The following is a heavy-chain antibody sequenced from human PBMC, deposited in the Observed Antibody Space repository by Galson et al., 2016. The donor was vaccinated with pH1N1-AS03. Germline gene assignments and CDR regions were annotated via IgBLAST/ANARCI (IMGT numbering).Heavy chain of an antibody. Sequence: SVKVSCKASGGTFSTYGISWVRQATGQGLEWMGGIITIFGTTNYAQKFQGRVTITADESPSTAYLDLSSLRSEDTAVYYCAREGVLSDRAFNYYGMDVWGQGTTVSVSS. J-gene: IGHJ6*02. V-gene: IGHV1-69*13. CDR1: GGTFSTYG. CDR3: AREGVLSDRAFNYYGMDV. D-gene: IGHD3-16*01. CDR2: IITIFGTT.